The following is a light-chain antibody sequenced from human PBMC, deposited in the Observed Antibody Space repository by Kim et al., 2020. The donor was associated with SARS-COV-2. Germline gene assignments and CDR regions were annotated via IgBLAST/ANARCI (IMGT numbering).Light chain of an antibody. J-gene: IGLJ3*02. CDR2: GKN. CDR3: NSRDSSGNLLV. Sequence: ALGQTVRIKCQGDSLRSYYASWYQQKPGQAPVLVIYGKNNRPSGIPDRFSGSSSGNTASLTITGAQAEDEADYYCNSRDSSGNLLVFGGGTKLTVL. V-gene: IGLV3-19*01. CDR1: SLRSYY.